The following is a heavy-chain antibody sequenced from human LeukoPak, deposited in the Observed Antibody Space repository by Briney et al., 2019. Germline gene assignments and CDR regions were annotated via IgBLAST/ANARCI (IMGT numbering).Heavy chain of an antibody. J-gene: IGHJ6*03. CDR2: INPNSGGT. CDR3: AREWRGIAEGYMDV. D-gene: IGHD6-13*01. CDR1: GYTFTGYY. V-gene: IGHV1-2*02. Sequence: ASVKVSCKASGYTFTGYYMHWVRQAPGQGLEWMGWINPNSGGTNYAQKFQGRVTMTSDTSISTAYMELRSLRSDDTAVYYCAREWRGIAEGYMDVWGKGTTVTISS.